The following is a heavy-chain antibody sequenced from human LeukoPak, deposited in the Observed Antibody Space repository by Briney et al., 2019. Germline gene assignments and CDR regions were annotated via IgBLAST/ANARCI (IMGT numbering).Heavy chain of an antibody. V-gene: IGHV3-20*04. D-gene: IGHD2-2*01. CDR3: ARGEGYCGSTSCYLVPYYFDY. J-gene: IGHJ4*02. CDR1: GFTFDDYG. CDR2: INWNGGST. Sequence: GGSLRLSCAASGFTFDDYGMSWVRQAPGKGLEWVSGINWNGGSTGYADSVKGRFTISRDNAKNSLYLQMNSLRAEDTALYYCARGEGYCGSTSCYLVPYYFDYWGQGTLVTVSS.